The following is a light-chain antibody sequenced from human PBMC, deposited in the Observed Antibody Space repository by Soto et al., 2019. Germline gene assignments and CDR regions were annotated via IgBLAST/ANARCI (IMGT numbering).Light chain of an antibody. Sequence: EIVMTQSPATLSASPGERATLSCRASQSVSNNLAWSHQKPGQAPRLLIYGASTRATGIPARFSGSGSGTEFTLTISSLQPEDFAVYYCQQYNNWWTFGQGTKVEIK. CDR3: QQYNNWWT. V-gene: IGKV3-15*01. CDR2: GAS. CDR1: QSVSNN. J-gene: IGKJ1*01.